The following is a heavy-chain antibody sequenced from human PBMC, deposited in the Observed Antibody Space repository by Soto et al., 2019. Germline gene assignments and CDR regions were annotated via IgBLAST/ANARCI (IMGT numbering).Heavy chain of an antibody. CDR3: ARVIPGVEAWVDP. J-gene: IGHJ5*02. CDR2: ISAYTDTP. Sequence: QVQLVQSGAEVKKPGASVKVSCRASGYTFTNFGVTWVRRAPGQGLEWMGWISAYTDTPNYAQKFRGRVTMTIDTSTSTAYMDLRSITADDTAVYYCARVIPGVEAWVDPWRQGTLVTVSS. CDR1: GYTFTNFG. V-gene: IGHV1-18*01. D-gene: IGHD2-2*01.